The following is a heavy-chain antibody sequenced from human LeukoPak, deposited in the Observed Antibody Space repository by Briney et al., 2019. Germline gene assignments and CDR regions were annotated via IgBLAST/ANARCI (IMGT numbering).Heavy chain of an antibody. CDR3: ARGRYCSADICSGGDAFDI. V-gene: IGHV4-4*07. CDR1: GASINNYY. Sequence: SETLSLTCTVSGASINNYYWSWIRQPAGKGLERIGRIYTRGSTNYNPSLKSRVTMSVDTSKNQFSLKLSSVTAADTAVYYCARGRYCSADICSGGDAFDIWGQGTMVSVSS. J-gene: IGHJ3*02. CDR2: IYTRGST. D-gene: IGHD2-15*01.